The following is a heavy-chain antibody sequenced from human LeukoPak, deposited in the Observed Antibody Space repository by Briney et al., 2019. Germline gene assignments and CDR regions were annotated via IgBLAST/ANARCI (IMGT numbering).Heavy chain of an antibody. J-gene: IGHJ4*02. V-gene: IGHV4-30-2*01. CDR1: GGSISSGGYS. CDR2: IYHSGST. D-gene: IGHD4/OR15-4a*01. CDR3: ARDLTTIGSFDY. Sequence: PSQTLSLTCAVSGGSISSGGYSWSWIRQPPGKGLEWIGYIYHSGSTYYNPSLKSRVTISVDRSKNQFSLKLSSVTAADTAVYYCARDLTTIGSFDYWGQGTLVTVSS.